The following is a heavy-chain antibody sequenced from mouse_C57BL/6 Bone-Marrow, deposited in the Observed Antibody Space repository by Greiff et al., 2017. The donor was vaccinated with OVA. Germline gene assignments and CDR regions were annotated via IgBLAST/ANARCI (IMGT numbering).Heavy chain of an antibody. V-gene: IGHV1-7*01. CDR1: GYTFTSYW. D-gene: IGHD1-2*01. CDR2: INPSSGYT. CDR3: ARPLRLAWFAY. Sequence: QVQLQQSGAELAKPGASVKLSCKASGYTFTSYWMHWVKQRPGQGLEWIGYINPSSGYTKYNQKFKDKATLTADKSSNTAYMQLSSLTYEDSAVYYCARPLRLAWFAYWGQGTLVTVSA. J-gene: IGHJ3*01.